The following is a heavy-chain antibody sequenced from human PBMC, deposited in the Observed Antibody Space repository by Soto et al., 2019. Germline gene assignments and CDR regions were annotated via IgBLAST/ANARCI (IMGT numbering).Heavy chain of an antibody. D-gene: IGHD2-2*01. V-gene: IGHV5-10-1*01. Sequence: EESLNISCPGFGYTFTTFWISCLRQMPGRGLQGMGRSDPRDSCTTYIPSFQGHVTISADKSIRTAYLQCGSLKASDNAMYYCARLYCTSSTCESWLEPRGQGTMVTVSS. J-gene: IGHJ5*02. CDR1: GYTFTTFW. CDR2: SDPRDSCT. CDR3: ARLYCTSSTCESWLEP.